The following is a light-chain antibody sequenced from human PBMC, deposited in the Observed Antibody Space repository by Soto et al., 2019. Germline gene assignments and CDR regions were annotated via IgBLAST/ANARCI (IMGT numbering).Light chain of an antibody. Sequence: QSVLTQPASVSGSPGQSITISCTGTSSDVGGYNYVSWYQQHPGKAPKLMIYGVSNRPSGVSSRFSGSKSGNTASLTISGLQAEDEADYYCISYTGSSTSYVFGSGTKV. CDR1: SSDVGGYNY. J-gene: IGLJ1*01. CDR2: GVS. CDR3: ISYTGSSTSYV. V-gene: IGLV2-14*01.